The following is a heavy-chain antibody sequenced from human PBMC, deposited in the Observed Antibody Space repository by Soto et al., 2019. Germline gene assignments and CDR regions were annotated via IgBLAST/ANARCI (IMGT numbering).Heavy chain of an antibody. Sequence: ASVKVSCKASGYTFTSYCISWVLQAPGQGLEWMGWISAYNGNTNYAQKLQGRVTMTTDTSTSTAYMELRSLRSDDTAVYYCARGPGRMNYDFWSGYYSLYYYYGMDVWGQGTTVTVSS. CDR2: ISAYNGNT. D-gene: IGHD3-3*01. V-gene: IGHV1-18*01. CDR1: GYTFTSYC. CDR3: ARGPGRMNYDFWSGYYSLYYYYGMDV. J-gene: IGHJ6*02.